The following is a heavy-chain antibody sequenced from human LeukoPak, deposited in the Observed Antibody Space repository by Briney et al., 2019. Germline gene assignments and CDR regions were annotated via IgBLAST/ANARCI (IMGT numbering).Heavy chain of an antibody. D-gene: IGHD2-2*01. CDR3: AREKVVVVPAATIYYYYYGMDV. CDR2: IYYSGST. CDR1: GGSISSYY. Sequence: SETLSLTCTVSGGSISSYYWSWIRQPSGKGLEWIGYIYYSGSTNYNPSLKSRVTISVDTSKNQFSLKLSSVTAADTAVYYCAREKVVVVPAATIYYYYYGMDVWGQGTTVTVSS. J-gene: IGHJ6*02. V-gene: IGHV4-59*01.